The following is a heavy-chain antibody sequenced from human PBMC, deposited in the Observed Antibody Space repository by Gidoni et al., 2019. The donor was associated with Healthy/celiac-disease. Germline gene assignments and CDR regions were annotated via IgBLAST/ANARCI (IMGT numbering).Heavy chain of an antibody. D-gene: IGHD3-10*01. V-gene: IGHV4-34*01. CDR2: NNHRGST. J-gene: IGHJ3*02. CDR1: GASFSVYY. CDR3: ARYPIRINMVRGNRRRYAFDI. Sequence: QLQQLGSGLLQPSEARSLTCSVYGASFSVYYCNWNRQPPGQGLDWIGQNNHRGSTNYNPSIRCPVTIKVDTSNNQFNLKLSSVPDADTAVYDCARYPIRINMVRGNRRRYAFDIWGQGTMVTVSS.